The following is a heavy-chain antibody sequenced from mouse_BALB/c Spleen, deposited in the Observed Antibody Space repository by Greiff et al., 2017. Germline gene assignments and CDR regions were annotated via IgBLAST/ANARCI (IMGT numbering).Heavy chain of an antibody. V-gene: IGHV1-9*01. CDR1: GYTFSSYW. D-gene: IGHD2-10*01. J-gene: IGHJ3*01. Sequence: QVQLQQSGAELMKPGASVKISCKATGYTFSSYWLEWVKQRPGHGLEWIGEILPGSGSTNYNEKFKGKATFTADTSSNTAYMQLSSLTSEDSAVYYCASVAYYCNSGCAYGGQGTLVTVSA. CDR3: ASVAYYCNSGCAY. CDR2: ILPGSGST.